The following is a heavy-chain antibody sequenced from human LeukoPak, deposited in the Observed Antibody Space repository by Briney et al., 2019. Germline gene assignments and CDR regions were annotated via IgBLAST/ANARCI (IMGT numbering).Heavy chain of an antibody. V-gene: IGHV3-23*01. D-gene: IGHD3-10*01. CDR1: GYTLTELS. CDR3: ARAPRKFRGIIVTPLYYFDY. CDR2: ISGSTENT. J-gene: IGHJ4*02. Sequence: ASVKVSCKVSGYTLTELSMHWVRQAPGKGLEWVSTISGSTENTYYADSVKGRFTISRDNSKNTLYLQMNSLRAEDTAIYYCARAPRKFRGIIVTPLYYFDYWGQGALVTVSS.